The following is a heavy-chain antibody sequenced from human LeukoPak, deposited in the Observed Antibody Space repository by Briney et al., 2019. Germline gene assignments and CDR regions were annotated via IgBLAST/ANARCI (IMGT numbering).Heavy chain of an antibody. CDR1: AGSISSGGDC. J-gene: IGHJ4*02. Sequence: SQSLSPTCTVSAGSISSGGDCWSWLRQHPWNGVEWIGDIDYSGSTYYNQSLKSRVTISVGTSKNQFSLKLSSVTAADTAVYYCAGDISAAGLTYFDYWGQGTLVTVSS. D-gene: IGHD6-19*01. V-gene: IGHV4-31*03. CDR2: IDYSGST. CDR3: AGDISAAGLTYFDY.